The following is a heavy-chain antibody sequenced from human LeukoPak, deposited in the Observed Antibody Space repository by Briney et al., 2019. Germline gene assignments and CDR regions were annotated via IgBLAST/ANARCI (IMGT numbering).Heavy chain of an antibody. CDR3: AKATTASPRNFDF. D-gene: IGHD2-21*02. J-gene: IGHJ4*02. CDR1: GFTFSSYA. Sequence: GWSLRLSCKASGFTFSSYAMSWVRHAPGRRLEWVSSISTSGAGTYYADSVKGRFTISRDNSKNTLYLQMSSMRAEDTAVYYCAKATTASPRNFDFLGPGTLVTVSP. CDR2: ISTSGAGT. V-gene: IGHV3-23*01.